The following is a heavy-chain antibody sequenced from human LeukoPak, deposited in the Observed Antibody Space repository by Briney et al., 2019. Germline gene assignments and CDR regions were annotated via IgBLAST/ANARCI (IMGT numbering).Heavy chain of an antibody. CDR2: INHSGST. V-gene: IGHV4-34*01. CDR1: GGSFSGYY. Sequence: PSETLSLTCAVYGGSFSGYYWSWIRQPPGKGLEWIGEINHSGSTNYNPSLKSRVTISVDTCKNQFSLKLSSVTAADTAVYYCARAAGFDYWGQGTLVTVSS. CDR3: ARAAGFDY. J-gene: IGHJ4*02.